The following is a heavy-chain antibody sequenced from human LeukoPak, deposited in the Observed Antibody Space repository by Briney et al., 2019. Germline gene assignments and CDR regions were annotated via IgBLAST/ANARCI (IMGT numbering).Heavy chain of an antibody. Sequence: GGSLRLSCAASGFTVTTDYMTWVRQTPGKGLECVSVIYSDGSTYYADSVKGRFTISRDNSQNTLYLQMNSLRAEDTAVYYCARRTTYYFDYWGQGTLVTVSS. CDR3: ARRTTYYFDY. D-gene: IGHD4-11*01. CDR1: GFTVTTDY. J-gene: IGHJ4*02. V-gene: IGHV3-66*04. CDR2: IYSDGST.